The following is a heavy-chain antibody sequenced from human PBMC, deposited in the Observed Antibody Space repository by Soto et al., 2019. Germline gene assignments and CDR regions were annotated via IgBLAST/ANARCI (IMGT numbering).Heavy chain of an antibody. J-gene: IGHJ4*02. CDR3: AREYSSSWYYYFDY. V-gene: IGHV3-30-3*01. Sequence: PGGSLRLSCAASGFTFSSYAMHWVRQAPGKGLEWVAVIPYDGSNKYYADSVKGRFTTSRDNSKNTLYLQMNSLRAEDTAVYYCAREYSSSWYYYFDYWGQGTLVTVSS. CDR2: IPYDGSNK. D-gene: IGHD6-13*01. CDR1: GFTFSSYA.